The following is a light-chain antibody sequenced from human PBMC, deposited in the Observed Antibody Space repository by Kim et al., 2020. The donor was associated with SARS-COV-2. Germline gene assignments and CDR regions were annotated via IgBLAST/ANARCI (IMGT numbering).Light chain of an antibody. CDR1: QSVSSN. CDR2: GAS. Sequence: SPGGSSPPSYRASQSVSSNLAWYQQKPGQAPRLLIYGASTRATGIPARYSGSGYGREFTLTISSLQSEDVAVYYCQQYNNWPPLTFGGGPKVDIK. J-gene: IGKJ4*01. CDR3: QQYNNWPPLT. V-gene: IGKV3-15*01.